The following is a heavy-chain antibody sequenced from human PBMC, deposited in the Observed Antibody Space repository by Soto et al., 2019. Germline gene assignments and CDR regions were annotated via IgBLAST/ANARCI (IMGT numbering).Heavy chain of an antibody. CDR2: INAGNGNT. J-gene: IGHJ4*02. Sequence: ASVKVSCKASGYTFTSYAMHWVRQAPGQRLEWMGWINAGNGNTKYSQKFQGRVTITRDTSASTAYMELSSLRSEDMAVYYCARDLVVVVAARGLFDYWGQGTLVTVSS. CDR3: ARDLVVVVAARGLFDY. V-gene: IGHV1-3*01. D-gene: IGHD2-15*01. CDR1: GYTFTSYA.